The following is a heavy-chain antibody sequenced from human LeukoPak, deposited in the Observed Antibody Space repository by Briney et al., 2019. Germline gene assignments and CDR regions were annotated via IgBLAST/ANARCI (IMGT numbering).Heavy chain of an antibody. D-gene: IGHD3-10*01. V-gene: IGHV4-34*01. J-gene: IGHJ4*02. CDR1: GGSFSGYY. CDR3: ARGRYYYGSGSFDY. Sequence: SETLSLTCAVYGGSFSGYYWSWIRQPPGKGPEWIGEINHSGSTNYNPSLKSRVTISVDTSKNQFSLKLSSVTAADTAVYYCARGRYYYGSGSFDYWGQGTLVTVSS. CDR2: INHSGST.